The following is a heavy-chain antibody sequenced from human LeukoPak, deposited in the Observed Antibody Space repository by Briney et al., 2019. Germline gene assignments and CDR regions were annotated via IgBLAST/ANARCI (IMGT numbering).Heavy chain of an antibody. J-gene: IGHJ3*02. CDR1: GYTFTSYA. V-gene: IGHV1-18*04. CDR3: ASVTGYYGSGSLDAFDI. Sequence: ASVKVSCKASGYTFTSYAISWVRQAPGQGLEWMGWISPYNGNTNYAQKLQGRVTMTTDTSTSTAYMELRSLRSDDTAVYYCASVTGYYGSGSLDAFDIWGQGTMVTVSS. CDR2: ISPYNGNT. D-gene: IGHD3-10*01.